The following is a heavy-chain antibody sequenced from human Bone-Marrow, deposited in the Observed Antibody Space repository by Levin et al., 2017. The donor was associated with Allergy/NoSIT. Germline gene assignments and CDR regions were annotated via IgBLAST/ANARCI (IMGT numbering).Heavy chain of an antibody. D-gene: IGHD6-19*01. J-gene: IGHJ5*02. CDR1: GFTFSNAW. V-gene: IGHV3-15*01. CDR2: IKSKTDGGTT. Sequence: GGSLRLSCAASGFTFSNAWMSWVRQAPGKGLEWVGRIKSKTDGGTTDYAAPVKGRFTISRDDSKNTLYLQMNSLKTEDTAVYYCTTLAVAGTLAWFDPWGQGTLVTVSS. CDR3: TTLAVAGTLAWFDP.